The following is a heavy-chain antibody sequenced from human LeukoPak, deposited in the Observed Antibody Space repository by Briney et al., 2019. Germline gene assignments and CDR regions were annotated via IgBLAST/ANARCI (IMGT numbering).Heavy chain of an antibody. Sequence: GDSLRLSCAASKFTVTSNYMSWVRQAPGKGLQWVLVIYPGGAIYYADSVKGRFIISRDNSKNTLSLQMNSLTADDTAVYYCVRGPRYYDDSGFHYGVFDIWGQGTVVTVSS. CDR2: IYPGGAI. CDR1: KFTVTSNY. V-gene: IGHV3-53*01. CDR3: VRGPRYYDDSGFHYGVFDI. D-gene: IGHD3-22*01. J-gene: IGHJ3*02.